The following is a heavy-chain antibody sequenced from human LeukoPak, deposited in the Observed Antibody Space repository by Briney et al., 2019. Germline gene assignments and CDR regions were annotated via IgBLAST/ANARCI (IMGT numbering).Heavy chain of an antibody. J-gene: IGHJ4*02. V-gene: IGHV1-58*02. CDR1: GFAFTTSA. D-gene: IGHD3-22*01. CDR3: ARKRDYYDSSGYYYVWDY. CDR2: IVVGSDNT. Sequence: SVKVSCKASGFAFTTSAMQWVRQARGQRLEWIGWIVVGSDNTNYAQKFQERVTITRDMSTSTAYMELSSLRSEDTAVYYCARKRDYYDSSGYYYVWDYWGQGTLVTVSS.